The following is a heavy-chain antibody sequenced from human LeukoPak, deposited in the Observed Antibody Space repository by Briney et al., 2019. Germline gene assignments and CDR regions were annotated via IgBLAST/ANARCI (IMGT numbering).Heavy chain of an antibody. J-gene: IGHJ3*02. V-gene: IGHV1-8*01. CDR3: ARVPLDENDAFDI. Sequence: ASVKVSCKASGYTFTSYDVNWVRQATGQGHEWMGWMNPNSGNTGYAQKFQGRVTMTRNTSISTAYMELSSLRSEDTAVYYCARVPLDENDAFDIWGQGTMVTVSS. D-gene: IGHD1-1*01. CDR2: MNPNSGNT. CDR1: GYTFTSYD.